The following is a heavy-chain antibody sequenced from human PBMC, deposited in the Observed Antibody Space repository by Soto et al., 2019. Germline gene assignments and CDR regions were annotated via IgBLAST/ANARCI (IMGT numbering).Heavy chain of an antibody. CDR1: GYTFNAYW. J-gene: IGHJ4*02. D-gene: IGHD1-1*01. V-gene: IGHV5-51*01. CDR2: ILPGDFDT. Sequence: SGESLKISCKGFGYTFNAYWIGWVRQMPGKGLEWMGVILPGDFDTRYSPSFEGQVTISADKSSSTAYLQWNNLKASDSAMYYCARLDYSVTAVNVPTGPFDTWGQGTPVTVSS. CDR3: ARLDYSVTAVNVPTGPFDT.